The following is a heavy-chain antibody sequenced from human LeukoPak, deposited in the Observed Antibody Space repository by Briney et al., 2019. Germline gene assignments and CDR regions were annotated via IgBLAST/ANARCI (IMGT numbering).Heavy chain of an antibody. CDR3: ARSPPRIAAESDAFDI. Sequence: PSETLSLTCTVSGGSLSSSSYYWGWIRQPPGKGLEWIGSIYYSGSTYYNPSLKSRVTISVDTSKYQFSLKLSSVTAADTAVYYCARSPPRIAAESDAFDIWGQGTMVTVSS. V-gene: IGHV4-39*07. CDR2: IYYSGST. D-gene: IGHD6-25*01. CDR1: GGSLSSSSYY. J-gene: IGHJ3*02.